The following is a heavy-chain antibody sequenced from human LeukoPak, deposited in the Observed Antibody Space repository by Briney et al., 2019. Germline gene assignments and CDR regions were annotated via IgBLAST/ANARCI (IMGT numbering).Heavy chain of an antibody. Sequence: GGTLRLSCAASGFTFSIYGMGWVRQAPGKGLEYVSAISSNGGSTYYANSVKGRFTISRDNSKNTLYLQMGSLRAEDMAVYYCARVGTYYYDSSGYYAGHDAFDIWGQGTMVTVSS. V-gene: IGHV3-64*01. CDR3: ARVGTYYYDSSGYYAGHDAFDI. J-gene: IGHJ3*02. CDR1: GFTFSIYG. D-gene: IGHD3-22*01. CDR2: ISSNGGST.